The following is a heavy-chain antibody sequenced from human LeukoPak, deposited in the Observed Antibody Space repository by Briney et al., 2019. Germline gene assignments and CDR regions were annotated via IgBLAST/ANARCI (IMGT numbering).Heavy chain of an antibody. Sequence: GGSLRLSCVVSGFTLSSYAMSWVRQAPGKGLEWVAATSSSDSGKYHADSVRGRFTISRDNAKNTLYLQMNSLRADDTAVYYCAGSYYADYGTTYSLDYWGQGTLVTVSS. J-gene: IGHJ4*02. CDR3: AGSYYADYGTTYSLDY. CDR2: TSSSDSGK. V-gene: IGHV3-23*01. D-gene: IGHD4-17*01. CDR1: GFTLSSYA.